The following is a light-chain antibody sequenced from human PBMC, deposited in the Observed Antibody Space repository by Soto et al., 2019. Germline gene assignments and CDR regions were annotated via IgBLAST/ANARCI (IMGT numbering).Light chain of an antibody. J-gene: IGKJ2*01. CDR3: QQYNNWPPYT. V-gene: IGKV3-15*01. Sequence: EIVMTQSPATLSVSPGERATLSCRASQSVSSNLAWYQQKPGQAPRLLIYGASTRATGIPARFSGSGSGTAFTLTISRLQSEDFAVYYYQQYNNWPPYTFGQGTKMEIK. CDR1: QSVSSN. CDR2: GAS.